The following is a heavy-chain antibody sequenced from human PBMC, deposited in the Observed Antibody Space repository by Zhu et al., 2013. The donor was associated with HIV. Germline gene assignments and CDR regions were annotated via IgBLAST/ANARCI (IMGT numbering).Heavy chain of an antibody. CDR1: GGTFSSYA. D-gene: IGHD5-12*01. J-gene: IGHJ6*02. Sequence: QVQLVQSGAEVKKPGSSVKVSCKASGGTFSSYAISWVRQAPGQGLEWMGGIIPIFGTANYAQKFQGRVTITADKSTSTAYMELSSLRSEDTAVYYCARDRGGYSGYEAILADYYGMDVWGQGTTVTVSS. CDR3: ARDRGGYSGYEAILADYYGMDV. CDR2: IIPIFGTA. V-gene: IGHV1-69*06.